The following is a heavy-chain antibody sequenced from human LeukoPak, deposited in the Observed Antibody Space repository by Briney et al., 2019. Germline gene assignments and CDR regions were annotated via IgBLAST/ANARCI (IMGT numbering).Heavy chain of an antibody. CDR1: GFTFSDYY. CDR2: ISSSSTTI. D-gene: IGHD2-21*02. Sequence: GGSLRLSCAASGFTFSDYYMSWIRQAPGKGLEWLSYISSSSTTIYYADSVRGRFTISRDNAKNSLYLQMNSLRPEDTAVYYCARDGYGDGMDYWGQGTLVTVSS. CDR3: ARDGYGDGMDY. J-gene: IGHJ4*02. V-gene: IGHV3-11*01.